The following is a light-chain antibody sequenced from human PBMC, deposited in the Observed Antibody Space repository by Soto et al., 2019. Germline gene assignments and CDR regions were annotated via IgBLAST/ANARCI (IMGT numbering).Light chain of an antibody. V-gene: IGKV3-15*01. CDR2: GAS. CDR3: QQYNNWPRS. J-gene: IGKJ3*01. Sequence: EIVMTQSPATLSVSPGERATLSCRASQSVSSNLAWYQQTPGQAPRLLIYGASTRATGIPVRFSGSGSGTEFTLTISSLQSEDFAVYYCQQYNNWPRSFGPGTKVDIK. CDR1: QSVSSN.